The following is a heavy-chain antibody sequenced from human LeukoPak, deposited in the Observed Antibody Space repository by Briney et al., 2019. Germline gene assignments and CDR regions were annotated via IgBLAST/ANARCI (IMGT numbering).Heavy chain of an antibody. Sequence: ASVKVSCKASGYTFTGYYMHWVRQAPGQGLEWMGWINPNSGGTNYAQKFQGRVTMTRDTSISTAYMELSRLRSDDTAVYYCARDLDKNDYDCSDWFDPWGQGTLVTVSS. CDR2: INPNSGGT. CDR1: GYTFTGYY. CDR3: ARDLDKNDYDCSDWFDP. J-gene: IGHJ5*02. V-gene: IGHV1-2*02. D-gene: IGHD3-22*01.